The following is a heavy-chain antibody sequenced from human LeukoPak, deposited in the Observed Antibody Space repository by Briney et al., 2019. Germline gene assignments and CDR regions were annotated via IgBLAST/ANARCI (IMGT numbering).Heavy chain of an antibody. V-gene: IGHV3-30-3*01. D-gene: IGHD3-22*01. Sequence: GGSLRLSCAASGFTFSSYAMHWVRQAPGKGLEWVAVISYDGSNKYYADSVKGRFTISRDNSKNTLYLQMNSLGAEDTAVYYCARDYDSSAGVAFDIWGQGTMVTASS. CDR1: GFTFSSYA. J-gene: IGHJ3*02. CDR2: ISYDGSNK. CDR3: ARDYDSSAGVAFDI.